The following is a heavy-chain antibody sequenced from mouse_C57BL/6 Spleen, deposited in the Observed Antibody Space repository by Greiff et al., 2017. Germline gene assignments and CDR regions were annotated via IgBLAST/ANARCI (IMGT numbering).Heavy chain of an antibody. V-gene: IGHV1-82*01. Sequence: VKLMESGPELVKPGASVKISCKASGYAFSSSWMNWVKQRPGKGLEWIGRIYPGDGDTNYNGKFKGKATLTADKSSSTAFMQLSSLTSEDSAVYFCASDSLYAMDYWGQGTSVTVSS. D-gene: IGHD2-4*01. CDR3: ASDSLYAMDY. CDR2: IYPGDGDT. J-gene: IGHJ4*01. CDR1: GYAFSSSW.